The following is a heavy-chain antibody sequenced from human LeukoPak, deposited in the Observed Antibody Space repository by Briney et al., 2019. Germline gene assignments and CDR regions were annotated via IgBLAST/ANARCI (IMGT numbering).Heavy chain of an antibody. D-gene: IGHD4-17*01. CDR1: GYTFTGYY. CDR3: ARLLFDGDYVAFDY. V-gene: IGHV1-2*02. J-gene: IGHJ4*02. Sequence: ASVKVSFKASGYTFTGYYMHWVRQAPGQGLEWMGWINPNSGGTNYAQKFQGRVTMTRDTSISTAYMELRRLRSDDTAVYYFARLLFDGDYVAFDYWGQGTVVSVSS. CDR2: INPNSGGT.